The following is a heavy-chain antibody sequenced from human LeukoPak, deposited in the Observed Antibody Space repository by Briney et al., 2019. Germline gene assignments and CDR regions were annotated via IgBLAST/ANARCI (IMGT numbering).Heavy chain of an antibody. Sequence: GGSLRLSCAASGFTFSSYWMSWVRQAPGKGLEWVANIKQDGSQKYYVDSVKGRFTISRDNVKNSLYLQMNSLRAEDTAVYYCARLQKRDSRDYWGQGTLVTVSS. V-gene: IGHV3-7*02. CDR1: GFTFSSYW. CDR3: ARLQKRDSRDY. CDR2: IKQDGSQK. J-gene: IGHJ4*02. D-gene: IGHD4-11*01.